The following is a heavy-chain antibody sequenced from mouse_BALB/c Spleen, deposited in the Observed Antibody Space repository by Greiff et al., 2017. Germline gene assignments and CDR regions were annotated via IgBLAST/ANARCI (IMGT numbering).Heavy chain of an antibody. V-gene: IGHV1S81*02. CDR2: INPSNGRT. CDR1: GYTFTSYW. Sequence: QVQLQQSGAELVKPGASVKLSCTASGYTFTSYWMHWVKQRPGQGLEWIGEINPSNGRTNYNEKFKSKATLTVDKSSSTAYMQLSSLTSEDSAVYYCARWGDGYYFAYWGQGTLVTVSA. D-gene: IGHD2-3*01. J-gene: IGHJ3*01. CDR3: ARWGDGYYFAY.